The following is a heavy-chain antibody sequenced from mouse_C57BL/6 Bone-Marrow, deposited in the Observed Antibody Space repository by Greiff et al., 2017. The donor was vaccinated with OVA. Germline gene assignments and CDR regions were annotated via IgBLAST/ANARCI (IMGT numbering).Heavy chain of an antibody. Sequence: EVQLQQSGAELVRPGASVKLSCTASGFNIKDDYMHWVKQRPEQGLEWIGWIDPENGDTEYASKFQGKATITADTSSNTAYLQLSSLTSEDTAVYYCTTSPYGSSYEDYFDYWGQGTTLTVSS. V-gene: IGHV14-4*01. CDR3: TTSPYGSSYEDYFDY. CDR1: GFNIKDDY. J-gene: IGHJ2*01. D-gene: IGHD1-1*01. CDR2: IDPENGDT.